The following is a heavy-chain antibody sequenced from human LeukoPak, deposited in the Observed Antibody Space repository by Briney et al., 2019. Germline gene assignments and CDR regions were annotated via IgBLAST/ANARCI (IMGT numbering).Heavy chain of an antibody. J-gene: IGHJ6*02. V-gene: IGHV4-34*01. CDR2: INHSGST. D-gene: IGHD3-16*02. Sequence: SETLSLTCAVYGGSFSGYYWSWIRQPPGKGLEWIGEINHSGSTNYNPSLKSRVTISVDMSKNQFSLKLSSGTAADTAVYYCATLHRNSYYGLDVWGQGTTVTVSS. CDR1: GGSFSGYY. CDR3: ATLHRNSYYGLDV.